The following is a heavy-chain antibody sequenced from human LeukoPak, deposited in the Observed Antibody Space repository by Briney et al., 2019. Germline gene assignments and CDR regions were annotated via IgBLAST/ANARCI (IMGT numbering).Heavy chain of an antibody. CDR1: GFTFSSYA. V-gene: IGHV3-23*01. CDR3: AKDTVDDFWSGYYKDWFDP. J-gene: IGHJ5*02. CDR2: ISGSGGST. D-gene: IGHD3-3*01. Sequence: GGSLRLSCAASGFTFSSYAMSWVRQAPGKGLEWVSAISGSGGSTYYAVSVKGRFTISRDNSKNTLYLQMNSLRAEDTAVYYCAKDTVDDFWSGYYKDWFDPWGQGTLVTVSS.